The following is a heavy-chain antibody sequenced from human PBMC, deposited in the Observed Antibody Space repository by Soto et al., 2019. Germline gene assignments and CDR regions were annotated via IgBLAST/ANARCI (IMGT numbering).Heavy chain of an antibody. Sequence: GGSLRLSCAASGFSVSSDYMSWVRQAPGKGLEWVSLIYSGGDTYYADSVKGRFTISRDISSNTIYLHMTSLRADDTAIYYCTGAGSDPGNFYISNYYAMDVWGRGTTVTVPS. V-gene: IGHV3-53*01. J-gene: IGHJ6*02. D-gene: IGHD3-10*01. CDR1: GFSVSSDY. CDR3: TGAGSDPGNFYISNYYAMDV. CDR2: IYSGGDT.